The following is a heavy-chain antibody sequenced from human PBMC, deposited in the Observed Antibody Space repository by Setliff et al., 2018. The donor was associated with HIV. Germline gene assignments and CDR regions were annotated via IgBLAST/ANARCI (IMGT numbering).Heavy chain of an antibody. V-gene: IGHV4-34*01. J-gene: IGHJ3*02. Sequence: SETLSLTCAVSGGSFSGYYWSWIRQPPGKGLEWIGEINQSGGINYNPSLKSRVTISIDTFKNQFSMKLYSVTAAVTAVYYCATASGYDLFMGAFDIWGQGTMVTVSS. D-gene: IGHD5-12*01. CDR1: GGSFSGYY. CDR2: INQSGGI. CDR3: ATASGYDLFMGAFDI.